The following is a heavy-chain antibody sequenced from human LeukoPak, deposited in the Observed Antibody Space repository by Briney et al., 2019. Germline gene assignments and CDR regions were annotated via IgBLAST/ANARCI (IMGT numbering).Heavy chain of an antibody. Sequence: SETLSLTCAVYGGSFSGYYWSWIRQHPGKGLEWIGYIYYSGSTYYNPSLKSRVTISVDTSKNQFSLKLSSVTAADTAVYYCARVAYSSSGPIDYWGQGTLVTVSS. CDR1: GGSFSGYY. V-gene: IGHV4-31*11. J-gene: IGHJ4*02. CDR3: ARVAYSSSGPIDY. D-gene: IGHD6-6*01. CDR2: IYYSGST.